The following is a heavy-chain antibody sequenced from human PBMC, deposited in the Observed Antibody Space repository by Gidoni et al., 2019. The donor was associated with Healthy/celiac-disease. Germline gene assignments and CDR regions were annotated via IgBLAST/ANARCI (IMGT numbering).Heavy chain of an antibody. CDR2: IYTSGST. V-gene: IGHV4-4*07. Sequence: QVQLQESGPGLVKPSETLSLPCTVSGGSISSYYWSWIRQPAGKGLEWIGRIYTSGSTNYNPSLKSRVTMSVDTSKNQFSLKLSSVTAADTAVYYCASLPAVAGTPYYYYGMDVWGQGTTVTVSS. J-gene: IGHJ6*02. CDR1: GGSISSYY. CDR3: ASLPAVAGTPYYYYGMDV. D-gene: IGHD6-19*01.